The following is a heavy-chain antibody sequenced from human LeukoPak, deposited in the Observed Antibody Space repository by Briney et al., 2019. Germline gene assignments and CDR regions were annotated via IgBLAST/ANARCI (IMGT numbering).Heavy chain of an antibody. CDR3: ARDNGGNLEY. CDR2: INRDESEK. J-gene: IGHJ4*02. Sequence: GGSLRLSCAASGFSFSSYWMAWVRQAPGKGLEWVANINRDESEKYHVDSVKGRFTISRDNSKNSVYLQMNSLKVEDTAVYFCARDNGGNLEYWGRGTLVTVSS. V-gene: IGHV3-7*04. CDR1: GFSFSSYW. D-gene: IGHD4-23*01.